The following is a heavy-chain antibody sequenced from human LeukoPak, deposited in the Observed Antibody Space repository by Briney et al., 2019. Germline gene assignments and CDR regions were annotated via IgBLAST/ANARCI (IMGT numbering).Heavy chain of an antibody. J-gene: IGHJ6*02. CDR2: INAYNGDR. Sequence: GASVKVSCKASRYTFTSYGISWVRQAPGQGLEWMGWINAYNGDRKYGERLQGRVNMTTDTSTSTAYMELRSLRSDDPAVYYCARDRAIGWGGMIDDYYYGMDVWGQGTTVTVSS. CDR3: ARDRAIGWGGMIDDYYYGMDV. V-gene: IGHV1-18*01. D-gene: IGHD3-16*02. CDR1: RYTFTSYG.